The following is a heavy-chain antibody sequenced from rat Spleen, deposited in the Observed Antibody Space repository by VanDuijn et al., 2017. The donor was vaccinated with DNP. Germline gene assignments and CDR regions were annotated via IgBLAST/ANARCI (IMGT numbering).Heavy chain of an antibody. Sequence: EVQLVESGGGLVQPGRSLKLSCVASGFTFSDCDMAWVRQAPTKGLEWVAAIRSTGVVTYYRDSVKGRFTGSRDNGKNILYLQMDSLRSEYTATYYCTKRCCGSFDDWGQGVMVTISP. V-gene: IGHV5S13*01. CDR1: GFTFSDCD. CDR3: TKRCCGSFDD. J-gene: IGHJ2*01. CDR2: IRSTGVVT. D-gene: IGHD1-12*02.